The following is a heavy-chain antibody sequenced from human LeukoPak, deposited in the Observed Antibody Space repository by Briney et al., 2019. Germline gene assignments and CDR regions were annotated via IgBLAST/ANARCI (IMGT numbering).Heavy chain of an antibody. D-gene: IGHD6-19*01. CDR3: ARDGPVAREGWYDREAFGNYLDY. CDR1: GFTFSSYA. Sequence: PGGSLRLSCAASGFTFSSYAMSWVRQAPGKGLEWVSAISGSGGSTYYADSVKGRFTISRDNSKNTLYLQMNSLRAEDTAVYYCARDGPVAREGWYDREAFGNYLDYWGRGALVTVSS. CDR2: ISGSGGST. V-gene: IGHV3-23*01. J-gene: IGHJ4*02.